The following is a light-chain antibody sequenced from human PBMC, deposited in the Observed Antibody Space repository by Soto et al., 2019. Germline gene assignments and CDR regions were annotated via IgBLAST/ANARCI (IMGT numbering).Light chain of an antibody. CDR1: QSVSSS. J-gene: IGKJ5*01. CDR3: QQRTNWRIT. V-gene: IGKV3-11*01. CDR2: DTS. Sequence: EIVLTQSPATLSLSPGERATLSCRASQSVSSSLAWYQQKPGQAPRLLIYDTSNRATDIPPRFSGSGSGTDFTLTISSLEPEDFAVYYCQQRTNWRITSGQGTRLEIK.